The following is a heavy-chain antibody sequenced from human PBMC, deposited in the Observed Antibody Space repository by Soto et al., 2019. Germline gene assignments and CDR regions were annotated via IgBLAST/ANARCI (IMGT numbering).Heavy chain of an antibody. Sequence: PSETLSLTCXVSGGSISSGDYYWSWIRQPPGKGLEWIGYIYYSGSTYYNPSLKSRVTISVDTSKNQFSLKLSSVTAADTAVYYCARDPLYSYGKGNWGQGTLVTVSS. CDR2: IYYSGST. D-gene: IGHD5-18*01. J-gene: IGHJ4*02. V-gene: IGHV4-30-4*01. CDR3: ARDPLYSYGKGN. CDR1: GGSISSGDYY.